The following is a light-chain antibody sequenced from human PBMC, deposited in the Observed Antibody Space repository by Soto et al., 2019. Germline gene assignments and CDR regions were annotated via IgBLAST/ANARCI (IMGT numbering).Light chain of an antibody. CDR1: SGHSSYI. V-gene: IGLV4-60*03. Sequence: QPVLTQSSSASASLGSSVKLTCTLSSGHSSYIIAWHQQQPGKAPRYLMKLEGSGSYNKGSGVPDRFSGSSSGADRYLTISRLQSEDEADYYCGTWDSFVVFGGGTKLTVL. CDR3: GTWDSFVV. J-gene: IGLJ2*01. CDR2: LEGSGSY.